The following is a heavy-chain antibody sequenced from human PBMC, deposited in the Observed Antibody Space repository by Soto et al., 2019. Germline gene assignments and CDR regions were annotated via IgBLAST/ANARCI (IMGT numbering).Heavy chain of an antibody. CDR1: AGSVSSGSYY. D-gene: IGHD3-22*01. CDR2: IYYSGST. V-gene: IGHV4-61*01. CDR3: ARDFGGDSSGYPRRAHDAFDI. Sequence: PSETLSRTCTVSAGSVSSGSYYGSWIRQPPGKGLEWIGYIYYSGSTNYTPSLKSRVTISVETSKNQFSLKLSSVTAADTPVYYCARDFGGDSSGYPRRAHDAFDIWGQGTMVT. J-gene: IGHJ3*02.